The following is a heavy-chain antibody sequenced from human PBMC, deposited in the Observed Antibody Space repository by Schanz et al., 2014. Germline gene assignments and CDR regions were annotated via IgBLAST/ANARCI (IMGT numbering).Heavy chain of an antibody. V-gene: IGHV3-23*01. CDR3: ARDRRKADLDY. CDR2: FIYIGGNT. J-gene: IGHJ4*02. Sequence: EVQLLESGGGLVQPGGSLKLSCAASGLIFSNYVMSWVRQAPGKGLEWVSFIYIGGNTYYADSVKGRFTISRDNAKNSLYLEMNSLRAEDTALYYCARDRRKADLDYWGQGTLVTVSS. CDR1: GLIFSNYV. D-gene: IGHD2-15*01.